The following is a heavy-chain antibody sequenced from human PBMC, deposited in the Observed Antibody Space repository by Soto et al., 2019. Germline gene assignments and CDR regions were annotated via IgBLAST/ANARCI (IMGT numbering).Heavy chain of an antibody. CDR3: ARGGALLWFGEFSLDFDY. D-gene: IGHD3-10*01. V-gene: IGHV4-34*01. J-gene: IGHJ4*02. CDR1: GGSSSGYY. CDR2: INHSGST. Sequence: SQTLSLTCAVYGGSSSGYYWSWIRQPPGNGLEWIREINHSGSTNFNPSLKSRVTISLDTSKNQFSLKLSSVTAADTAVYYCARGGALLWFGEFSLDFDYWGQGTLITVS.